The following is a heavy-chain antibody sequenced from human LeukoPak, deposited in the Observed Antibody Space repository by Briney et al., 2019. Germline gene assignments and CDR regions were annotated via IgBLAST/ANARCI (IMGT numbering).Heavy chain of an antibody. CDR2: INTDGSST. V-gene: IGHV3-74*01. CDR1: GFTFSNYW. D-gene: IGHD2-8*01. Sequence: GGSLRLSCAASGFTFSNYWMHWVRQAPGKGLVWVSRINTDGSSTTYADSVKGRFTISRDNAKNTLYLQMNSLRAEDTAVYYCRTMGYCTNGVCPSDYWGQGTLVTVSS. J-gene: IGHJ4*02. CDR3: RTMGYCTNGVCPSDY.